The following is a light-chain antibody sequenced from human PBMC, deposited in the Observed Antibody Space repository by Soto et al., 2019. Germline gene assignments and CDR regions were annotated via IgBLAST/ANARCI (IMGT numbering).Light chain of an antibody. V-gene: IGLV2-8*01. Sequence: QSALTQPPSASGSPGQSVTISCTGTSSDVGGHNFVSWYQQHPGKAPKFLIYEVTKRPSRVPDRFSGSKSGITASLTVSGLQADDEAYYYCSAYAGNNNPVIFGGGTKLTVL. J-gene: IGLJ2*01. CDR3: SAYAGNNNPVI. CDR1: SSDVGGHNF. CDR2: EVT.